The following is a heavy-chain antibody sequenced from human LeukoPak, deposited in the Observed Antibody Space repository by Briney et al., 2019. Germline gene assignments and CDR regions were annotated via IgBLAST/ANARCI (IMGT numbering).Heavy chain of an antibody. J-gene: IGHJ4*02. Sequence: PSETLSLTCAXSGGSIXXXXXXXXXXXXXXXGXXWIGEIYHHGATNYXPPLXXRVTLSXXKXXXQFSLELSSVTAADTAVYYCARGPSVAAHLDYWGQGTLVTVSS. CDR2: IYHHGAT. V-gene: IGHV4-4*02. D-gene: IGHD5-12*01. CDR3: ARGPSVAAHLDY. CDR1: GGSIXXXXX.